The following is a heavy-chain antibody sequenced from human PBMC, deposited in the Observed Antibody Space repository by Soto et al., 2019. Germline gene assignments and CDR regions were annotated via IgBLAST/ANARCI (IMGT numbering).Heavy chain of an antibody. CDR1: GESITGDNW. Sequence: SETLSLTCAVSGESITGDNWWSLVRQPPGKGLEWIGEIHHSGATNYNPSLKSRVTISVDKSKNQLFLKLNSVTAADTAMFYCATQGFYRMGVWGRGTTVTVSS. J-gene: IGHJ6*02. CDR2: IHHSGAT. V-gene: IGHV4-4*02. CDR3: ATQGFYRMGV.